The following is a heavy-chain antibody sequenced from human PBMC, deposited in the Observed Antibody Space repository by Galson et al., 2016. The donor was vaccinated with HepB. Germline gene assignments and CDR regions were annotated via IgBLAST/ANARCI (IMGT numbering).Heavy chain of an antibody. CDR2: IERVGSQ. CDR3: ARDPGRTTIEYAFDI. D-gene: IGHD2-8*01. Sequence: LRLSCAASGFPFSLYSMAWVRQAPGKGLEWVASIERVGSQYVDSVTGRFTISRDNTKNSPYLQMNSLRAEDTAIYYCARDPGRTTIEYAFDIWGQGTLVTVSS. CDR1: GFPFSLYS. J-gene: IGHJ4*02. V-gene: IGHV3-7*01.